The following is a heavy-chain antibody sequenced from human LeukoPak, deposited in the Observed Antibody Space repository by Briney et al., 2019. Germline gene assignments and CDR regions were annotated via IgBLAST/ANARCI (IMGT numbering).Heavy chain of an antibody. J-gene: IGHJ4*02. D-gene: IGHD3-22*01. CDR3: AKDQVTMIVVVSIYFDY. V-gene: IGHV3-23*01. CDR1: GLTFRNYG. Sequence: QPGGSLRLSCAASGLTFRNYGMHWVRQAPGKGLEWVSAISGSGGSTYYADSVKGRFTISRDNSKNTLYLQMNSLRAEDTAVYYCAKDQVTMIVVVSIYFDYWGQGTLVSVSS. CDR2: ISGSGGST.